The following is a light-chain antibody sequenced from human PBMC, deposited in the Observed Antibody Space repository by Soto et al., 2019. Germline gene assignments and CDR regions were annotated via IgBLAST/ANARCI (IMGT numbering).Light chain of an antibody. CDR3: QQYYSFPLT. CDR2: AAS. CDR1: QSIGSW. J-gene: IGKJ4*01. Sequence: DIQMTQSPSILSASVGDRVTITCRASQSIGSWVAWYQQKPGRAPNLLIYAASTLQSGVPSRFSGSGSGTDFTLTISCLQSEDFATYYCQQYYSFPLTFGGGTKVDIK. V-gene: IGKV1-5*01.